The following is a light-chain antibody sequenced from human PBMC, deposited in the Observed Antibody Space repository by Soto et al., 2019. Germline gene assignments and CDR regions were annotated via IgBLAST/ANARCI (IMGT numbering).Light chain of an antibody. CDR3: QQYGSSPT. V-gene: IGKV3-20*01. CDR1: QSVSSSY. J-gene: IGKJ5*01. Sequence: ETVLTQSPATLSLSPRERPTLSCRASQSVSSSYLAWYQQKPGQAPRLLIYGASSRAAGIPDRFSGSGSGTDFTLTISRLEPEDFAVYYCQQYGSSPTFGQGTRLEIK. CDR2: GAS.